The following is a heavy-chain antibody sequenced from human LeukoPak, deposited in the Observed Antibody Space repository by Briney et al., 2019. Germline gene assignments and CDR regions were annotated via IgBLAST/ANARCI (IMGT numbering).Heavy chain of an antibody. Sequence: GGSLGLSCAASGFTFSSYAMSWVRQAPGKGLEWVSAISGSGGSTYYADSVKGRFTISRDNSKNTLYLQMNSLRAEDTAVYYCAKDPRSSGTSSPYYFDCWGQGTLVTVSS. CDR3: AKDPRSSGTSSPYYFDC. V-gene: IGHV3-23*01. CDR2: ISGSGGST. CDR1: GFTFSSYA. J-gene: IGHJ4*02. D-gene: IGHD1-1*01.